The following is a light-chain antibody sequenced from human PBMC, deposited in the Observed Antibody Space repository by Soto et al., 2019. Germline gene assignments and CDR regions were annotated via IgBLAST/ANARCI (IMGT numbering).Light chain of an antibody. Sequence: EIVMTRSPATLSVSPGERATLSCRASQSISTYLAWYQQKPGQAPRLLIYGASSRATGIPDRFSGSGSGTDFTLTISRLEPEDFAVHYCQQYGSSPWTFGQGTKVDI. CDR1: QSISTY. CDR3: QQYGSSPWT. V-gene: IGKV3-20*01. CDR2: GAS. J-gene: IGKJ1*01.